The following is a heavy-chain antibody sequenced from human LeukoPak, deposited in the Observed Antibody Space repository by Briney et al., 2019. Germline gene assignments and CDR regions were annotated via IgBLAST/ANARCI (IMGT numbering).Heavy chain of an antibody. CDR3: ASWNRDGYNYWLDY. V-gene: IGHV4-59*11. CDR2: IYYSGST. Sequence: SETLSLTCTVSGGSISSHYWSWIRQPPGKGLEWIGYIYYSGSTNYNPSLKSRVTISVDTSKNQFSLKLSSVTAADTAVYYCASWNRDGYNYWLDYWGQGTLVTVSS. D-gene: IGHD5-24*01. CDR1: GGSISSHY. J-gene: IGHJ4*02.